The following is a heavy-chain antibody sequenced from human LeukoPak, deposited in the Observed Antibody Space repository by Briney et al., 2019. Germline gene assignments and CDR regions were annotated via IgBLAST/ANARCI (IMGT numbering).Heavy chain of an antibody. Sequence: GESLKISCQASGYRFTAYWIAWVRQMPGIGLEWMGIIFPGDSNTRYRPSFQGQVTISVDKSIATAYLQWNSLRASDTAMYYCAKLSYDRSGFKGRHFDYWGQGTLVTVSS. J-gene: IGHJ4*02. D-gene: IGHD3-22*01. CDR3: AKLSYDRSGFKGRHFDY. V-gene: IGHV5-51*01. CDR1: GYRFTAYW. CDR2: IFPGDSNT.